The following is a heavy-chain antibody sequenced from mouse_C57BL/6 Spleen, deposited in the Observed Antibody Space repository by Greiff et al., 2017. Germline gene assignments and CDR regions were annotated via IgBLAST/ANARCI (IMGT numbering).Heavy chain of an antibody. CDR2: INYDGSST. Sequence: EVQLQQSEGGLVQPGSSMKLSCTASGFTFSDYYMAWVRQVPEKGLEWVAIINYDGSSTYYLDSLKSRFIISRDNAKNILYLQMSSLKSEDTATYYCARGIYDGYSYAMDYWGQGTSVTVSS. D-gene: IGHD2-3*01. CDR3: ARGIYDGYSYAMDY. V-gene: IGHV5-16*01. CDR1: GFTFSDYY. J-gene: IGHJ4*01.